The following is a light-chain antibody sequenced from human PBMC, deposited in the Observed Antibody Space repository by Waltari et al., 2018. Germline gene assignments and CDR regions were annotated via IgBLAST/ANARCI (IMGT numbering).Light chain of an antibody. CDR2: AAS. J-gene: IGKJ4*01. Sequence: DIQMTQSPSSVSASIGDRVTITLRASQGINKWLVWYQQKPGKAPNVLLYAASILQSGCPARFSGSGFGTDFTLTISSLQPGDFATSFCQQANSLPFTFGGGTKVEIK. V-gene: IGKV1-12*02. CDR3: QQANSLPFT. CDR1: QGINKW.